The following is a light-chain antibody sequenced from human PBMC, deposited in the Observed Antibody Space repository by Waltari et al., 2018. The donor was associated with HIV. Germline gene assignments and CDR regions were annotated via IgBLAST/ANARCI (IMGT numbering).Light chain of an antibody. Sequence: QSALTQPASVSGSPGQSITISCTGTSSDVGSYNLFSWYQQHPGKAPKLMIYEVSKRPSGVSNRFSGSKSGNTASLTISGLQAEDEADYYCCSYAGSSTFRVFGGGTKLTVL. CDR1: SSDVGSYNL. CDR3: CSYAGSSTFRV. CDR2: EVS. V-gene: IGLV2-23*02. J-gene: IGLJ2*01.